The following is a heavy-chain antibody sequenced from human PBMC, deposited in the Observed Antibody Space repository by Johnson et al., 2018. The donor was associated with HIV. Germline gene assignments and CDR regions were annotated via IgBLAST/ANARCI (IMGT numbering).Heavy chain of an antibody. CDR1: GFTFSSYA. CDR2: ISYDGSTE. J-gene: IGHJ3*02. V-gene: IGHV3-30*04. Sequence: QVQLVESGGGLVQPGGSLRLSCAASGFTFSSYAMHWVRQAPGKGLEWVAVISYDGSTEYYADSVKGRFTISRDNAKTSLFLQMNSLRAEDTAVYYCARGRGYIAPKLSGGAAFDIWGQGTMVTVSS. D-gene: IGHD5-18*01. CDR3: ARGRGYIAPKLSGGAAFDI.